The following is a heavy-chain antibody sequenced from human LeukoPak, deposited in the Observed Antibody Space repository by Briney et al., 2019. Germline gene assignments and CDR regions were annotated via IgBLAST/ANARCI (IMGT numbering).Heavy chain of an antibody. D-gene: IGHD3-10*01. J-gene: IGHJ6*03. Sequence: PGGSLRLSCAASGFAFDDHTMHWVRQAPGKGLEWVSGISWNSGSIGYADSVKGRFTISRDNAKNSLYLQMNSLRAEDMALYYCAKGARGYYYYMDVWGKGTTVTVSS. CDR1: GFAFDDHT. CDR3: AKGARGYYYYMDV. CDR2: ISWNSGSI. V-gene: IGHV3-9*03.